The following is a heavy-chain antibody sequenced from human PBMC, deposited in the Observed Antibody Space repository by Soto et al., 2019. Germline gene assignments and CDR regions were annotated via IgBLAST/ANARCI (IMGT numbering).Heavy chain of an antibody. CDR2: ITASGTVT. J-gene: IGHJ6*02. Sequence: DEQLVESGGGLVQPGGSLRLSCAASGFSFRGFEMNWVRQAPGKGLEWLSYITASGTVTHYADSVKGRFTISRDNAKNSLSLYMSSLRADDTAIYYCAWAMIIVEYGMDIWGQGTAVTVSS. D-gene: IGHD3-22*01. CDR1: GFSFRGFE. CDR3: AWAMIIVEYGMDI. V-gene: IGHV3-48*03.